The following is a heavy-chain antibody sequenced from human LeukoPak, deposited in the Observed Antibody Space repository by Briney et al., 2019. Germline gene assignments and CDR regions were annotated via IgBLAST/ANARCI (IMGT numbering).Heavy chain of an antibody. V-gene: IGHV1-2*02. CDR2: INPISGGT. CDR1: GYTFTAYY. J-gene: IGHJ3*01. Sequence: ASVSDSCKASGYTFTAYYIHWVRQAPGQGLEWMGWINPISGGTNYAQNFQGRVTLTRDTSISTAYMELSRLRSDDTAVYYCAREFRTTTWSYDAFDLWGQGKMVTVSS. CDR3: AREFRTTTWSYDAFDL. D-gene: IGHD1/OR15-1a*01.